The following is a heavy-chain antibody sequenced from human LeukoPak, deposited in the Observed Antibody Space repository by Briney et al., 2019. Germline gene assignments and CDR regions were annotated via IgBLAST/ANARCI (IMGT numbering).Heavy chain of an antibody. CDR1: GFTFSSYS. J-gene: IGHJ4*02. CDR2: ISSSSTYI. D-gene: IGHD5-18*01. CDR3: AREPTAMIL. Sequence: GGSLRLSCAASGFTFSSYSMTWVRQTPGKGLEWVSSISSSSTYIYYADSVKGRVTISRDNAKNSLYLQMNSLRAEDTAVYYCAREPTAMILWGQGTLVTVSS. V-gene: IGHV3-21*01.